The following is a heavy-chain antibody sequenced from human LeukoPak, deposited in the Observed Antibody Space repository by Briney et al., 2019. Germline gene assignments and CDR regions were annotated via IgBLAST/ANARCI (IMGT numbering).Heavy chain of an antibody. J-gene: IGHJ3*02. CDR1: GFTSSSSA. CDR2: VSGSGRGENT. Sequence: GGSLRLSCAASGFTSSSSAMSWVRQAPGKGLEWVSNVSGSGRGENTYYADSVKGRFTISRDNSKNTLILQMNSLRAEDTAVYYCAKDPPSYGDEPYGAFDIWGQGTMVTVSS. V-gene: IGHV3-23*01. CDR3: AKDPPSYGDEPYGAFDI. D-gene: IGHD4-17*01.